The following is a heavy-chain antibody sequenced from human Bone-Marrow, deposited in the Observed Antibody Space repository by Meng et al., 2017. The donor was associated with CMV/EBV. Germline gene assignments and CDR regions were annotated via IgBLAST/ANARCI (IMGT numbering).Heavy chain of an antibody. V-gene: IGHV1-2*02. Sequence: ASVKVSCKASGYTFTGYYMHWVRQAPGQGLEWMGWINPNSGGTNYAQKFQGRVTMTRDTSISTAYMELSRLRSDDTAVYYCASDIVVVPAAQKRGAAHYWGQGTLVTVSS. CDR3: ASDIVVVPAAQKRGAAHY. D-gene: IGHD2-2*01. J-gene: IGHJ4*02. CDR2: INPNSGGT. CDR1: GYTFTGYY.